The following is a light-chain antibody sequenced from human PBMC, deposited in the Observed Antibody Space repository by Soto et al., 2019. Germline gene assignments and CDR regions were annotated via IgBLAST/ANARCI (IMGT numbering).Light chain of an antibody. V-gene: IGKV3-15*01. Sequence: EIVMMQSPATLAVSPGERATLSCRASQSVSSNLVWYQQKPGQAPRLLIYGTSTRATGIPARFSGSGSGTEFTLTISSLQSEDFAVYYCQQYNYWPTFGQGTKVEIK. CDR1: QSVSSN. CDR2: GTS. J-gene: IGKJ1*01. CDR3: QQYNYWPT.